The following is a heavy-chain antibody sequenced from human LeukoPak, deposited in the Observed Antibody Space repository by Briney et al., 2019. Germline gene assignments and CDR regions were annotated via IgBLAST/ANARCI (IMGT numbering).Heavy chain of an antibody. CDR3: ARVDYSSGFQNDY. Sequence: WASVKVSCKASGYTFTGYYMHWVRQAPGQGLEWMGRINPNSGGTNYAQKFRGRVTMTRDTSISTAYMELSRLRSDDTAVYYCARVDYSSGFQNDYWGQGTLVTVSS. D-gene: IGHD6-19*01. J-gene: IGHJ4*02. V-gene: IGHV1-2*06. CDR1: GYTFTGYY. CDR2: INPNSGGT.